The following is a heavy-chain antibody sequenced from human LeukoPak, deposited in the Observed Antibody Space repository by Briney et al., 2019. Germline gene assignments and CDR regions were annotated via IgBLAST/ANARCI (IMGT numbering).Heavy chain of an antibody. CDR1: GGSFNSYY. CDR3: ARMTAGGFDI. J-gene: IGHJ3*02. Sequence: PSETLSLTCAVYGGSFNSYYCSWIRQPPGKGLEWIGEINHSGSTNYNPSLKSRVTTSVDTSKNQFSLKLSSVTAADTAVYYCARMTAGGFDIWGRGTMVTASS. V-gene: IGHV4-34*01. D-gene: IGHD2-8*02. CDR2: INHSGST.